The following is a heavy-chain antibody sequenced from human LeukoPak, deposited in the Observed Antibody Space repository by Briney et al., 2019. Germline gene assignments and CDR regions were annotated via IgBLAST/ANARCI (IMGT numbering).Heavy chain of an antibody. D-gene: IGHD2-15*01. J-gene: IGHJ4*02. CDR2: IYYSGST. CDR1: GGSISSSSYY. V-gene: IGHV4-39*07. Sequence: SETLSLTCTVSGGSISSSSYYWGWIRQPPGKGLEWIGSIYYSGSTYYNPSLKSRVTISVDTSKNQFSLKLSSVTAADTAVYYCARDLFAYCSGGSCFDYWGQGTLVTVSS. CDR3: ARDLFAYCSGGSCFDY.